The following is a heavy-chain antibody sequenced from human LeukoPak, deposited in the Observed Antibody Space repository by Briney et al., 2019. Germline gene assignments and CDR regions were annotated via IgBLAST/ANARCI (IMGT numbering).Heavy chain of an antibody. CDR3: ASSRDWDYDL. D-gene: IGHD1-7*01. Sequence: GGYLRLSCKGSRYSLLRYWIGWVPQMPGKGLGWMGLFYPCDSDIRYSPSFQGHDPISADNSINTAYLQWNSLMTADNAVFYFASSRDWDYDLWGQGTMVTVSS. CDR1: RYSLLRYW. CDR2: FYPCDSDI. V-gene: IGHV5-51*01. J-gene: IGHJ4*02.